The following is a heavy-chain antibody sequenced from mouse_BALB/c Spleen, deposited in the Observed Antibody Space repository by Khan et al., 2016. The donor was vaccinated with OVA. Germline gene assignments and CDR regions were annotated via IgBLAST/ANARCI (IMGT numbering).Heavy chain of an antibody. Sequence: VQLQQSGPELVKPGASVKMSCKASGYTFTSYVMHWLRQKSGQGLEWIGYIYPYNDDTKYNEKFKGKATLTSDKSSSTAYLELSSLTSEDSAIYYYAKDYRYDVYFDYWGQGTTLTVSS. D-gene: IGHD2-14*01. V-gene: IGHV1S136*01. CDR3: AKDYRYDVYFDY. J-gene: IGHJ2*01. CDR2: IYPYNDDT. CDR1: GYTFTSYV.